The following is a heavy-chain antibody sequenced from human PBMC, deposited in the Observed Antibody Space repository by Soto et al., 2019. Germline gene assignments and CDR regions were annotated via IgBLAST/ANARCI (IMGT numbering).Heavy chain of an antibody. D-gene: IGHD3-10*01. V-gene: IGHV6-1*01. J-gene: IGHJ5*02. Sequence: LSQTLSLTCAISGDSVSSYSAAWNWIRQSPSGGLEWPGRTYYRSRVFSDYAESVKSRIIINPDTSKNQFSLQLKSVTPEDTAVYYCVRDRYSSSGWFDPWGQGTPVTVSS. CDR1: GDSVSSYSAA. CDR3: VRDRYSSSGWFDP. CDR2: TYYRSRVFS.